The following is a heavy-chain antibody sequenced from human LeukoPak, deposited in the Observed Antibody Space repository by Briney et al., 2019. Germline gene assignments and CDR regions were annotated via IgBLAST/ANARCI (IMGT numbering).Heavy chain of an antibody. D-gene: IGHD3-22*01. CDR3: ARADDSVEASGHFDY. V-gene: IGHV1-2*02. CDR2: INPNSGGT. CDR1: GGTFSSYA. Sequence: ASVKVSCKASGGTFSSYAISWVRQAPGQGLEWMGWINPNSGGTNYAQKFQGRVTMTRDTSISTAYMELSRLRSDDTAVYYCARADDSVEASGHFDYWGQGTLVTVSS. J-gene: IGHJ4*02.